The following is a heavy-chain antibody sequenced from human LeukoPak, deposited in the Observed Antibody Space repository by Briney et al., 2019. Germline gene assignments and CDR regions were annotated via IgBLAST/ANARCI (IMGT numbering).Heavy chain of an antibody. CDR2: ISYSGST. CDR1: GGSISSGDYF. Sequence: SQTLSLTCTVSGGSISSGDYFWSWIWQPPGKGLEWIGYISYSGSTNYNPSLKSRVTISVDTSKNQLSKNQFSLKLSSVTAADTAVYYCARGGSSSWYHWFDPWGQGTLVTVSS. D-gene: IGHD6-13*01. V-gene: IGHV4-61*08. CDR3: ARGGSSSWYHWFDP. J-gene: IGHJ5*02.